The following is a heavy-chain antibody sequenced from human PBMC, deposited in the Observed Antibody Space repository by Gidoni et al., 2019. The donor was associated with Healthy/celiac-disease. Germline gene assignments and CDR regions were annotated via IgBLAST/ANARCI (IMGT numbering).Heavy chain of an antibody. CDR1: GFTFSSYA. V-gene: IGHV3-30-3*01. J-gene: IGHJ4*02. D-gene: IGHD3-10*01. CDR2: ISYDASNK. CDR3: ARVQGEKPFDY. Sequence: QVQLVESGGDVVQPGRSLRLSCAASGFTFSSYAMHWVRQAPGKGLEWVAVISYDASNKYYADAVKGRFTISRDNSKNTLYLQMNSLRAEDTAVYYCARVQGEKPFDYWGQGTLVTVSS.